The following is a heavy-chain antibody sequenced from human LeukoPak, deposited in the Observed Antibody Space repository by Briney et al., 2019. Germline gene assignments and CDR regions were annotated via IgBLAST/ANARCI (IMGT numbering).Heavy chain of an antibody. CDR2: INSDGSST. CDR3: AREATIAAAGNGGFDY. Sequence: PGGSLRLSCAASGLTFSSYWMSWVRQAPGKGLVWVSRINSDGSSTSYADSVKGRFTISRDNAKNTLYLQMNSLRAEDTAVYYCAREATIAAAGNGGFDYWGQGTLVTVSS. CDR1: GLTFSSYW. V-gene: IGHV3-74*01. J-gene: IGHJ4*02. D-gene: IGHD6-13*01.